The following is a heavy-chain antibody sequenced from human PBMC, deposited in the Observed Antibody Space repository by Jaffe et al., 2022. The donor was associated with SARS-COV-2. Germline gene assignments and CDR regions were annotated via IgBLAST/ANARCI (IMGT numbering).Heavy chain of an antibody. CDR3: AKDSQYFDYGGYPHDAFDI. J-gene: IGHJ3*02. D-gene: IGHD3-22*01. Sequence: EVQLVESGGGLVQPGGSLRLSCAASGFTFSSSAMSWVRQAPGKGLEWVSTISGSDGRTYYADSVKGRFTISSDNSKNTLYLQMNSLRAEDTAVYYCAKDSQYFDYGGYPHDAFDIWGQGTMVTVSS. V-gene: IGHV3-23*04. CDR1: GFTFSSSA. CDR2: ISGSDGRT.